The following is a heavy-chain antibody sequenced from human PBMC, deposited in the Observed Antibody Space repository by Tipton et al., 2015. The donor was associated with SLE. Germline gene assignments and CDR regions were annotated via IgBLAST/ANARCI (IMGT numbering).Heavy chain of an antibody. Sequence: TLSLTCTVSGGSISSGSYYWSWIRQPAGKGLEWIGHIYTSGSTNYNPSLKSRVTISVDTSKNQFSLKLSSVTAADTAVYYCARGRGQYSSGWYGGSNWFDPWGQGTLVTVSS. CDR1: GGSISSGSYY. V-gene: IGHV4-61*09. D-gene: IGHD6-19*01. J-gene: IGHJ5*02. CDR2: IYTSGST. CDR3: ARGRGQYSSGWYGGSNWFDP.